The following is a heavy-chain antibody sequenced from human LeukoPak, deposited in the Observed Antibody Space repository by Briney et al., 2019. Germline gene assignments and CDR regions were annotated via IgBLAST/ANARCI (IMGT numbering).Heavy chain of an antibody. J-gene: IGHJ6*03. CDR3: ARAGGYCTYYYYYMDV. CDR2: IYYSGST. D-gene: IGHD5-18*01. CDR1: GGSISSYC. Sequence: SETLSLTCTVSGGSISSYCWSWIRQPPGKGLEWIGYIYYSGSTNYNPSLKSRVTISVDTSKNQFSLKLSSVTAADTAVYYCARAGGYCTYYYYYMDVWGKGTTVTVSS. V-gene: IGHV4-59*01.